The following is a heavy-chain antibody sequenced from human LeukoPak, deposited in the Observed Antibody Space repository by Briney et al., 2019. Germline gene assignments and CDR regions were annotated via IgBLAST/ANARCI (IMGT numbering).Heavy chain of an antibody. J-gene: IGHJ4*02. CDR1: GGSISNYY. Sequence: SETLSLTCTVSGGSISNYYWSWIRQPPGKGLEWIGYIYFGGSTHYNPSLKSRVTISEDTSENQFSLKLSSVTAADTAVYYCATDKGYHYYWGQGTLVTVSS. CDR2: IYFGGST. V-gene: IGHV4-59*01. CDR3: ATDKGYHYY. D-gene: IGHD5-12*01.